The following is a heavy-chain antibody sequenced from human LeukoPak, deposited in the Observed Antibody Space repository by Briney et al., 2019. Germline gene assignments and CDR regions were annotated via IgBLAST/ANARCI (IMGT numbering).Heavy chain of an antibody. D-gene: IGHD2-2*01. CDR2: ISYDGSNK. CDR1: GFTFSSYG. J-gene: IGHJ6*04. V-gene: IGHV3-30*18. CDR3: AKEIDIVVVPAADPFYYYYGMDV. Sequence: GGSLRLSCAASGFTFSSYGMHWVRQAPGKGLEWVAVISYDGSNKYYADSVKGRFTISRDNSKNTPYLQMNSLRAEDTAVYYCAKEIDIVVVPAADPFYYYYGMDVWGKGTTVTVSS.